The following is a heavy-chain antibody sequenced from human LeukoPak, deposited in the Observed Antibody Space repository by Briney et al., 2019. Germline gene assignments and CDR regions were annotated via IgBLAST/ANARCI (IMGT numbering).Heavy chain of an antibody. J-gene: IGHJ4*02. CDR3: AKDRVHSYGYVAGGYFDY. V-gene: IGHV3-23*01. CDR2: ISGSGGST. CDR1: GFTFSSYA. D-gene: IGHD5-18*01. Sequence: GGSLRLSCAASGFTFSSYAMSWVRQAPGKGLEWVSAISGSGGSTYYADSVKGRFTISRDNSKNTLYLQMNSLRAEDTAVYYCAKDRVHSYGYVAGGYFDYWGQGTLVTVSS.